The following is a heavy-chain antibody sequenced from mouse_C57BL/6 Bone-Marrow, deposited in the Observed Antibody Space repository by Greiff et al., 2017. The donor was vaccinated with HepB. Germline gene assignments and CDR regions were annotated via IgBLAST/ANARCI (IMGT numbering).Heavy chain of an antibody. V-gene: IGHV5-4*01. J-gene: IGHJ4*01. CDR3: ARGNYSNYLYAMDY. CDR2: ISDGGSYT. Sequence: EVQLVESGGGLVKPGGSLKLSCAASGFTFSSYAMSWVRQTPEKRLEWVATISDGGSYTYYPDNVKGRFTISRDNAKNNLYLQMSHLKSEDTAMYYCARGNYSNYLYAMDYWGQGTSVTVSS. CDR1: GFTFSSYA. D-gene: IGHD2-5*01.